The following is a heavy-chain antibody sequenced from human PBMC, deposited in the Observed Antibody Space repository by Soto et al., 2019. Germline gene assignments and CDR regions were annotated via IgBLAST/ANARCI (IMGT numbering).Heavy chain of an antibody. Sequence: QVRLVQSGAEVKKPGASVKVSCKASGYTFTSYDISWVRQAPGQGLEWMRWISAYNGNTKYAQNLQGRVTMTTDTSTSTAYMELRSLRSDDTAVYYCARRYCSGGSCYFDYWGQGTLVTVSS. J-gene: IGHJ4*02. CDR3: ARRYCSGGSCYFDY. V-gene: IGHV1-18*01. CDR2: ISAYNGNT. D-gene: IGHD2-15*01. CDR1: GYTFTSYD.